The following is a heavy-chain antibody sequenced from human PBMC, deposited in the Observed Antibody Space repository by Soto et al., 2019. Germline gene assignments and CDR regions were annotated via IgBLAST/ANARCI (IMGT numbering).Heavy chain of an antibody. Sequence: QVQLHQWGAGLLEPSETLSLTCAVYGGSFSGYYWSWIRQPPGKGLEWIGEINHSGSTNYNPPLTSPASLSIDTSKTQFSLTLSSVPAADTAVYSCARSLRYCDLWGRGTLVTVSS. CDR1: GGSFSGYY. V-gene: IGHV4-34*01. J-gene: IGHJ2*01. D-gene: IGHD5-12*01. CDR3: ARSLRYCDL. CDR2: INHSGST.